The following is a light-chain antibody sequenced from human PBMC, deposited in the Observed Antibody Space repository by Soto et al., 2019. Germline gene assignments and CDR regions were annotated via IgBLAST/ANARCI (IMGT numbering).Light chain of an antibody. CDR2: GAS. J-gene: IGKJ1*01. Sequence: VLTQAPVTLFFSPLEGANQSRSCSQSVSSNYLAWYQQKPGQAPRLLIYGASTRATGSPDRFSASGSATEFTLTISSLLSEDFAVYYCQKYNDWPRKFGKGPKGDIK. CDR3: QKYNDWPRK. CDR1: QSVSSN. V-gene: IGKV3-15*01.